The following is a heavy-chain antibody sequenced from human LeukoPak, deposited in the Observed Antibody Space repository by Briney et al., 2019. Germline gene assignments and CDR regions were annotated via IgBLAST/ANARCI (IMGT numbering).Heavy chain of an antibody. CDR3: ARGGDSRGFRLVVRGVDP. CDR1: GGSFSGYY. Sequence: PSETLSLTCAVYGGSFSGYYWSWIRQPPGKGLEWIGEINHSGSTNYNPSLKSRVTISVDTSKNQFSLKLSSVTAADTAVYYCARGGDSRGFRLVVRGVDPWGQGTLVTVSS. J-gene: IGHJ5*02. CDR2: INHSGST. D-gene: IGHD3-10*01. V-gene: IGHV4-34*01.